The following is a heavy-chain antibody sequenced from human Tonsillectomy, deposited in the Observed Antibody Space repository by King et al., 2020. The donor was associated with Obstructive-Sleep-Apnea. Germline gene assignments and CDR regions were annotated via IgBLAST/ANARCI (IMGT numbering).Heavy chain of an antibody. CDR2: IYYSGST. J-gene: IGHJ4*02. D-gene: IGHD1-26*01. CDR3: ARRGVYSGSYLFDY. Sequence: QLQESGPGLVKPSETLSLTCTVSGGSISSYYWSWLRQPPGKGLEWIGYIYYSGSTNYNPSLKSRVTISLDTSKNHVSLKLSAVTAADTAVYYCARRGVYSGSYLFDYWGQGTLVTVSS. V-gene: IGHV4-59*08. CDR1: GGSISSYY.